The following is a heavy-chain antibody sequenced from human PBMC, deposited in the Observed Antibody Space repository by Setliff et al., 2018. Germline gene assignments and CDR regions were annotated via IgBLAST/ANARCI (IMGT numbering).Heavy chain of an antibody. CDR2: INTNGDST. CDR1: GFTFSSYW. CDR3: ARKQGGAFDI. Sequence: GESLRLSCAASGFTFSSYWMHWVRQAPGKGLVWVSRINTNGDSTTNADSVKGRFTISRDNAKNTLYLQMNSLRAEDTAVYYCARKQGGAFDIWGQGTKVTVSS. J-gene: IGHJ3*02. V-gene: IGHV3-74*01. D-gene: IGHD1-26*01.